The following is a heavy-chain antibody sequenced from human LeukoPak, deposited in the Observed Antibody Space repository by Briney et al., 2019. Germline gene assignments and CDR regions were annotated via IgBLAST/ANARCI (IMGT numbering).Heavy chain of an antibody. Sequence: GGSLRLSCAASGFTFGGYAMSWVRQAPGKGLEWVSSISGSGDSKYYADSVEGRFTISRDNAKNSLYLQMNSLRAEDTAVYYCARDFSSSSWCQGDYWGQGTLVTVSS. CDR3: ARDFSSSSWCQGDY. CDR2: ISGSGDSK. V-gene: IGHV3-23*01. J-gene: IGHJ4*02. D-gene: IGHD6-13*01. CDR1: GFTFGGYA.